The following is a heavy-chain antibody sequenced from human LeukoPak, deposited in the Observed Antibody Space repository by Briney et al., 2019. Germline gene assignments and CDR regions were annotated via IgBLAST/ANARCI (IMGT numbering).Heavy chain of an antibody. D-gene: IGHD2-15*01. Sequence: GGSLRLSCAVSGFTFSSYAMIWVRQAPGKGLEWVSVICGSGGTTYYADSVKGRSTISRDNSENTLYLQMNSLRAEDTAVYYCAKAPGGSCYSSFDYSGQGTLVTVSS. CDR2: ICGSGGTT. CDR3: AKAPGGSCYSSFDY. V-gene: IGHV3-23*01. CDR1: GFTFSSYA. J-gene: IGHJ4*02.